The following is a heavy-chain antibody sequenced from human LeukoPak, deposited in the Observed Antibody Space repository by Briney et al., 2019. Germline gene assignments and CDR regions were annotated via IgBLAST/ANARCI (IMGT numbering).Heavy chain of an antibody. D-gene: IGHD4-23*01. CDR1: GFSFDDYA. Sequence: PGESLRLSCAVSGFSFDDYAMHWVRQAPGKGVEWVSLTSGDGGSTYYADSVKGRITISRDNSKNSLYLRMNSLRTEDTALYYCAKDNSGNLDYWGQGTLVTVSS. V-gene: IGHV3-43*02. CDR2: TSGDGGST. CDR3: AKDNSGNLDY. J-gene: IGHJ4*02.